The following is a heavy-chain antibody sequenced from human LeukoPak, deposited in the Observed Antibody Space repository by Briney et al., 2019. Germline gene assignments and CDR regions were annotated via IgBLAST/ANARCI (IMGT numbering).Heavy chain of an antibody. Sequence: SETLSLTCAVYGGSFSGYYWSWIRQPPGKGLEWIGEINHSGSTNYNPSLKSRVTISVDTSKNQFSLKLSSVTAADTAVYYCARGGYYYDSSGYIHYYYYMDVWGKGTTVTVSS. V-gene: IGHV4-34*01. CDR1: GGSFSGYY. D-gene: IGHD3-22*01. J-gene: IGHJ6*03. CDR2: INHSGST. CDR3: ARGGYYYDSSGYIHYYYYMDV.